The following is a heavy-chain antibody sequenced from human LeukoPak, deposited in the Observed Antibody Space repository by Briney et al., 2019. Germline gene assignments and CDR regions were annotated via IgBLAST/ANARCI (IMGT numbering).Heavy chain of an antibody. CDR3: ARGSVVGATNYFDY. V-gene: IGHV1-3*01. J-gene: IGHJ4*02. Sequence: ASVKVSCKASGYTFTSYAMHWVRQAPGQRLEWMGWINAGNGNTEYSQKFQGRVTITRDTSTSTVYMELSSLRSEDTAVYYCARGSVVGATNYFDYWGQGTLVTVSS. CDR2: INAGNGNT. CDR1: GYTFTSYA. D-gene: IGHD1-26*01.